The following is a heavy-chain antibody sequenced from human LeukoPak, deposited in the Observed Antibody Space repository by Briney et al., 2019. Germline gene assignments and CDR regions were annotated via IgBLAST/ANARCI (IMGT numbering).Heavy chain of an antibody. CDR1: GFTFGSHA. CDR2: IFGSGGSP. J-gene: IGHJ4*02. D-gene: IGHD5-18*01. V-gene: IGHV3-23*01. CDR3: GKTTVGYSSGQKPAWPVDY. Sequence: GGSLRLSCEASGFTFGSHAMYWVRQAPGKGLEWVAGIFGSGGSPHYADSVKGRFIISRDNPRNTVYLQINSLRDEDTAVYYCGKTTVGYSSGQKPAWPVDYWGQGTLVTVPS.